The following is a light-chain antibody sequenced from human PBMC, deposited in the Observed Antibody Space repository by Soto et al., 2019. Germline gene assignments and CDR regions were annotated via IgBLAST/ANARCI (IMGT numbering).Light chain of an antibody. CDR3: QQLNTYPPT. CDR1: QGTSSY. Sequence: IQLTQSPSSLSASVGARVTVTCRASQGTSSYLAWYQQKAGKAPKLLIYAASTLRSGVPSRFSGSGSATDFTLTISSLQPDDFATYYCQQLNTYPPTFGQGTKVDIK. J-gene: IGKJ1*01. CDR2: AAS. V-gene: IGKV1-9*01.